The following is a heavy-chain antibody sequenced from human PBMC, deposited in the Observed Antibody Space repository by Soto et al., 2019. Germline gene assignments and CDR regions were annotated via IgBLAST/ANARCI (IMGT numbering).Heavy chain of an antibody. V-gene: IGHV3-30-3*01. Sequence: QVQLVESGGGVVQPGRSLRLSCAASGFTFSSYAMHWVRQAPGKGLEWVAVISYDGSNKYYADSVKGRFTISRDNSKNTLYLQMNSLRAEDTAVYYCARDDRITGTPNDDWGQGTLVTVSS. CDR3: ARDDRITGTPNDD. D-gene: IGHD1-7*01. CDR2: ISYDGSNK. J-gene: IGHJ4*02. CDR1: GFTFSSYA.